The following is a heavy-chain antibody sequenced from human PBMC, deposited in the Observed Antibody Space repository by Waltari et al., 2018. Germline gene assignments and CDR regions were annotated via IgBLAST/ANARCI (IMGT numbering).Heavy chain of an antibody. CDR2: IWYDGSNK. Sequence: QVQLVESGGGVVQPGRSLRLSCAASGFTFRSYGMPWVRQAPGKGLEWVAVIWYDGSNKYYADSVKGRFTISRDNSKNTLYLQMNSLRAEDTAMYYCASNPPGIAAAGAFDYWGQGTLVTVSS. CDR1: GFTFRSYG. CDR3: ASNPPGIAAAGAFDY. D-gene: IGHD6-13*01. V-gene: IGHV3-33*08. J-gene: IGHJ4*02.